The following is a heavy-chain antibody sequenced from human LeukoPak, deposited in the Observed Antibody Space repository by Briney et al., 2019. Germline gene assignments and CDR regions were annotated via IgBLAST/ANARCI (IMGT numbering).Heavy chain of an antibody. Sequence: PGGSLRLSCAASGFTFSDHYIDWVRQAPGKGLEWVGRSRDKGNSYTTAYAASVRGRFTISRDDSKNSLYLQMNSLRAEDTAVYYCASGGSQWLAQYWGQGTLVTVSS. CDR2: SRDKGNSYTT. CDR1: GFTFSDHY. J-gene: IGHJ4*02. D-gene: IGHD6-19*01. CDR3: ASGGSQWLAQY. V-gene: IGHV3-72*01.